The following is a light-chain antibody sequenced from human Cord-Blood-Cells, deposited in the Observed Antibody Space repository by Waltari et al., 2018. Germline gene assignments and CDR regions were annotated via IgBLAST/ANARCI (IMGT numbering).Light chain of an antibody. V-gene: IGKV3-15*01. CDR1: RSVSSN. CDR3: QQYNNWPPS. Sequence: EIVMTQSPATLSVSPGERATLSCSASRSVSSNLAWYQQKPGQAPRLLIYGASTRATGIPARFSGSGSGTEFTLTISSLQSEDFAVYYCQQYNNWPPSFGGGTKVEIK. CDR2: GAS. J-gene: IGKJ4*01.